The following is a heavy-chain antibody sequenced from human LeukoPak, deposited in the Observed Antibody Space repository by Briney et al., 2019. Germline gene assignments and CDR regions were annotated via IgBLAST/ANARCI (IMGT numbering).Heavy chain of an antibody. Sequence: GGSLRLSCAASGFIFSDDNMNWVRQVPGRGPEWVANVNRDGSETYYLDSVKGRFTISKDNAKNSLYLQMNSLRAEDTALYHCARNNGMDVWGQGTTVIVSS. CDR1: GFIFSDDN. J-gene: IGHJ6*02. V-gene: IGHV3-7*03. CDR2: VNRDGSET. CDR3: ARNNGMDV.